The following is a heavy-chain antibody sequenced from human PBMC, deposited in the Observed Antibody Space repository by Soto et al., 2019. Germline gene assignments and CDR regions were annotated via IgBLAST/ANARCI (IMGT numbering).Heavy chain of an antibody. CDR3: AKPSYCGGDCYQKYNWFDP. V-gene: IGHV3-23*01. CDR2: ISGSGDST. J-gene: IGHJ5*02. D-gene: IGHD2-21*02. CDR1: GFTFSSYA. Sequence: GGSLRLSCVASGFTFSSYAMSWVRQAPGKGLEWVSSISGSGDSTYYADSVKGRFTISRDNSKNSLYLQMNSLRAEDTAVYYCAKPSYCGGDCYQKYNWFDPWGQGTLVTVSS.